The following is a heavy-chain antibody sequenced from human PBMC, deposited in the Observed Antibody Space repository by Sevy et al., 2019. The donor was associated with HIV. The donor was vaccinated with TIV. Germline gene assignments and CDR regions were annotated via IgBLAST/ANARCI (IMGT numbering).Heavy chain of an antibody. D-gene: IGHD6-6*01. J-gene: IGHJ4*02. CDR3: TREGQGYSSSSGY. V-gene: IGHV3-30*03. CDR2: ISFDGSNK. Sequence: GGSLRLSCAASGFTFGGYGMHWVRQAPGKGLEWVSHISFDGSNKDYADSVKGRFTISRDNSKNTLYLQMNSLRAEDTAMYYCTREGQGYSSSSGYWGQGTLVTVSS. CDR1: GFTFGGYG.